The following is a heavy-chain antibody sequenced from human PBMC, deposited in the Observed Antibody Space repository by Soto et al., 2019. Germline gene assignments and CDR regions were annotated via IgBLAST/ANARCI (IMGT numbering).Heavy chain of an antibody. CDR3: AKDGGKDGYFGNWFDP. CDR1: GGTFSSYA. D-gene: IGHD5-12*01. V-gene: IGHV1-69*13. CDR2: IVPIVDTS. Sequence: GASVKVSCKTSGGTFSSYAISWVRQAPGQGLEWMGGIVPIVDTSTYAQKFQGRVTITADESTSTVYMELSSLRSDDTAVYYCAKDGGKDGYFGNWFDPWG. J-gene: IGHJ5*02.